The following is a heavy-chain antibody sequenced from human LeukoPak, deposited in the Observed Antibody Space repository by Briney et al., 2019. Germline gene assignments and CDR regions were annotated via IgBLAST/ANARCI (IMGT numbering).Heavy chain of an antibody. CDR3: ARDAGVVVITSFAFDI. Sequence: GGSLRLSCAASGFTFSSYWMSWVRQAPGKGLEWVAVISYDGSNKYYADSVKGRFTISRDNSKNTLYLQMNSLRAEDTAVCYCARDAGVVVITSFAFDIWGQGTMVTVSS. D-gene: IGHD3-22*01. CDR2: ISYDGSNK. V-gene: IGHV3-30-3*01. CDR1: GFTFSSYW. J-gene: IGHJ3*02.